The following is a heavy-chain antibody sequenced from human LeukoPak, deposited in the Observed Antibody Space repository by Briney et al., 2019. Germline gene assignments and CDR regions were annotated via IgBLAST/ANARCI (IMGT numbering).Heavy chain of an antibody. Sequence: SETLSLTCTVSGGSIGSYYWSWIRQPPGKGLEWIGHIYDTSYTDYNPSVKSRVTISVDTSKNQFSLKLSSVTAADTAVYFCAADGGGFYGSGSYYNDRRFDSWGQGTLVSVSS. V-gene: IGHV4-59*12. D-gene: IGHD3-10*01. CDR1: GGSIGSYY. J-gene: IGHJ4*02. CDR3: AADGGGFYGSGSYYNDRRFDS. CDR2: IYDTSYT.